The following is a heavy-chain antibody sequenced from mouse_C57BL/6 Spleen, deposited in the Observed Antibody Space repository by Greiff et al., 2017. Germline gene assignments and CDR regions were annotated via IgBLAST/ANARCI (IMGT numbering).Heavy chain of an antibody. J-gene: IGHJ2*01. V-gene: IGHV1-64*01. D-gene: IGHD1-1*02. CDR2: IRPNRGST. CDR3: AGSPPFEY. Sequence: QVQLQQPGAELVKPGASVKLSCKASGYTFTSYWMPWVQQRPGQGLEWIGMIRPNRGSTYYHENVKSKATLTVDKTSSTAYMQLSSLTSEDAAVYYGAGSPPFEYWGQGTTLTVSS. CDR1: GYTFTSYW.